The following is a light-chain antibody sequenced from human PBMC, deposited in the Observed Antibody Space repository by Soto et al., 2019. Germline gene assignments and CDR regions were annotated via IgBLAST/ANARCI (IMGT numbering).Light chain of an antibody. CDR3: SSYTGSNTLV. V-gene: IGLV2-14*03. Sequence: QSALTQPASVSGSPGQSITISCTGTSSDVGSYNFVSWYQQHPGKAPKLMIYDVTNRPSGVSSRFSGSKSGNTASLAISGLQAKDEADYHCSSYTGSNTLVFGGGTKLTVL. J-gene: IGLJ2*01. CDR1: SSDVGSYNF. CDR2: DVT.